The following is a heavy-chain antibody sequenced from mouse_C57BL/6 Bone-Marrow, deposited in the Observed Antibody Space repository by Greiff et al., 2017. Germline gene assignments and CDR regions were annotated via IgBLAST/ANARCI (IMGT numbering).Heavy chain of an antibody. J-gene: IGHJ3*01. V-gene: IGHV1-58*01. D-gene: IGHD2-4*01. CDR1: GYTFTSYG. CDR2: IYIGNGYT. Sequence: VQLQQSGAELVRPGSSVKMSCKTSGYTFTSYGINWVKQRPGQGLEWIGYIYIGNGYTEYNEKFKGKATLTSDTSSSTAYMPLSSLTSEYSTIYFCAIYPIYYDYSWFAFWDQGTLVSVSA. CDR3: AIYPIYYDYSWFAF.